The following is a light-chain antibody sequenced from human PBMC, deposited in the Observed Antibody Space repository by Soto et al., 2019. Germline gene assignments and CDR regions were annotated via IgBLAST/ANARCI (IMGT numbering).Light chain of an antibody. Sequence: QSALTQPRSVSGSPGQSVTISCTGTSSDVGGYNYVSWYQQHPGKAPQLMIYDVTKRPSGVPDRFSGSKSGNTASLTISGLQADDEADYYCCSYAGRYTTVFGGGTKLTVL. CDR3: CSYAGRYTTV. J-gene: IGLJ3*02. CDR2: DVT. CDR1: SSDVGGYNY. V-gene: IGLV2-11*01.